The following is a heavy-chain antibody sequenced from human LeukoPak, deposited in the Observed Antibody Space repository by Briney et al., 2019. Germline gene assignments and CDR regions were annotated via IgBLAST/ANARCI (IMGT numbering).Heavy chain of an antibody. CDR1: GFTFSSYW. CDR2: IKQDGSEK. V-gene: IGHV3-7*01. CDR3: ARAGRGMWQLVFKPFDY. D-gene: IGHD6-13*01. J-gene: IGHJ4*02. Sequence: GGSLRLSCAASGFTFSSYWMSWVRQAPGKGLEWVANIKQDGSEKYYVDSVKGRFTISRDNAKNSLYLQMNSLRAEDTAVYYCARAGRGMWQLVFKPFDYWGQGTLVTVSS.